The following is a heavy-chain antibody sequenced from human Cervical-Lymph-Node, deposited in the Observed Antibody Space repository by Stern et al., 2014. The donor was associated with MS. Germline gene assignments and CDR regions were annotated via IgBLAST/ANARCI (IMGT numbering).Heavy chain of an antibody. Sequence: QVQLVQSGAEVKKHGPSVKASCKASGGTFSSYAISWVRQAPGQGPEWMGGIIPSFGTANYAQKFQGRVTITADESTSTAYMELSSLRSEDTAVYYCARSIRYGVFDYWGQGTLVTVSS. CDR1: GGTFSSYA. D-gene: IGHD3-10*01. J-gene: IGHJ4*02. CDR3: ARSIRYGVFDY. CDR2: IIPSFGTA. V-gene: IGHV1-69*01.